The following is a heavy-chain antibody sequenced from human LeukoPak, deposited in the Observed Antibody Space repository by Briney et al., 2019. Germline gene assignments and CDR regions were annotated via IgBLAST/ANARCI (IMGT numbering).Heavy chain of an antibody. CDR2: INSDGSAT. Sequence: GGSLRLSCAASGFSFSTHWMHSVRHAPGKGLGYVAQINSDGSATAYADSVKGRFTISRDNAKNTLYLEMSSLRAEDTAVYYCGSLTVVARDHWGQGTLVTVSS. CDR1: GFSFSTHW. D-gene: IGHD3-22*01. CDR3: GSLTVVARDH. J-gene: IGHJ4*02. V-gene: IGHV3-74*01.